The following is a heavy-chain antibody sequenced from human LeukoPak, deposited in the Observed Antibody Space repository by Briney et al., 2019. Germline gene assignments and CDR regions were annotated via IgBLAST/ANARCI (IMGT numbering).Heavy chain of an antibody. J-gene: IGHJ4*02. D-gene: IGHD6-6*01. CDR3: ARTLYEYCSSSLGY. V-gene: IGHV4-59*01. Sequence: SETLSLTCTVSGGSISSYYWSWIRQPPGKGLEWIGYIYYSGSTNYNPSLKSRVTISVDTSKNQFSLKLSSVTAADTAVYYCARTLYEYCSSSLGYWGQGTLVTVSS. CDR2: IYYSGST. CDR1: GGSISSYY.